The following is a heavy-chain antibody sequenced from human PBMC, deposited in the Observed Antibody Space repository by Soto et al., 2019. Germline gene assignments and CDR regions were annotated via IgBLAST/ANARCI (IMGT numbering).Heavy chain of an antibody. D-gene: IGHD3-9*01. CDR2: IYPGDSDT. V-gene: IGHV5-51*01. CDR1: GYSFTSYW. J-gene: IGHJ5*02. Sequence: PGESLKISCKGSGYSFTSYWIGWVRQMPGKGLEWMGIIYPGDSDTRYSPSFQGQVTISADKSISTAYLQWSSLKASDTAMYYCARPKRNVLRYFDWSDNWFDPWGQGTLVTAPQ. CDR3: ARPKRNVLRYFDWSDNWFDP.